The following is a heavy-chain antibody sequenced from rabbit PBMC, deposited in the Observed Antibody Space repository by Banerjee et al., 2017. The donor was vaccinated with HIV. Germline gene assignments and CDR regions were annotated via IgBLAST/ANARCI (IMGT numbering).Heavy chain of an antibody. D-gene: IGHD6-1*01. Sequence: QERLVESGGGLVQPERSLTLTCKVSGLDFNSNHWICWVRQAPGKGPEWIACIYTGSSGTTYYANWAKGRFTISKTSSTTVTLQMTSLTAADTATYFCARDYAYAAYADYGYAFNLWGPGTLVTVS. CDR3: ARDYAYAAYADYGYAFNL. V-gene: IGHV1S45*01. CDR1: GLDFNSNHW. J-gene: IGHJ4*01. CDR2: IYTGSSGTT.